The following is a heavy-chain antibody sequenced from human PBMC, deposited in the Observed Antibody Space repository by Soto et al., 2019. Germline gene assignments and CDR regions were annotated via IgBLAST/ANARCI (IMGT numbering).Heavy chain of an antibody. CDR1: GGSISSSSYY. Sequence: SETLSLTCTVSGGSISSSSYYWGWIRQPPGKWLEWIGSIYYSGSTYYNPSLKSRVTISVDTSKNQFSLKLSSVTAADTAVYYCARQTYYYDSSGYYPYYYGMDVWGQGTTVTVSS. V-gene: IGHV4-39*01. J-gene: IGHJ6*02. CDR2: IYYSGST. CDR3: ARQTYYYDSSGYYPYYYGMDV. D-gene: IGHD3-22*01.